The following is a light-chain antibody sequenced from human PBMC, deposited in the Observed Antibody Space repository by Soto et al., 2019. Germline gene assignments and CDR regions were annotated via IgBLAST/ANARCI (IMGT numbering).Light chain of an antibody. V-gene: IGKV1-9*01. CDR3: QQLNSFPFT. CDR1: QDISSY. Sequence: DVQLTQSPSFVSASVGDRVTITCRASQDISSYLAWYQQKPGKAPKLLIYAASTLQSGVPSRFSGSGSGTEFTLTISSLQPEDFATYYCQQLNSFPFTFGGGTKVDIK. CDR2: AAS. J-gene: IGKJ4*01.